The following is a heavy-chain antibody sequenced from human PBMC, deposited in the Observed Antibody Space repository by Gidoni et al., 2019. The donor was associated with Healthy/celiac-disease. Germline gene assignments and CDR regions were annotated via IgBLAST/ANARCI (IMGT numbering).Heavy chain of an antibody. Sequence: EVQLVESGGGLVQPGRSLRLSCTASGFTFGDYAMSWFRQAPGQGLEWVGFIRSKTYGGTTEYAASVKGRFTISRDDSKSIAYLQMNSLKTEDTAVYYCTRVDSSSWYNYFDYWGQGTLVTVSS. CDR1: GFTFGDYA. CDR2: IRSKTYGGTT. CDR3: TRVDSSSWYNYFDY. J-gene: IGHJ4*02. D-gene: IGHD6-13*01. V-gene: IGHV3-49*03.